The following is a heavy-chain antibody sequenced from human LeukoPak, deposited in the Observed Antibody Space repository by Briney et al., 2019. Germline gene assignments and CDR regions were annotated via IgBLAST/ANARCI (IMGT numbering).Heavy chain of an antibody. CDR1: GGSISSSSYY. V-gene: IGHV4-39*07. CDR2: IYYSGST. J-gene: IGHJ4*02. CDR3: ARVRRIMITFGGVPGDFDY. D-gene: IGHD3-16*01. Sequence: SETLSLTCTVSGGSISSSSYYWGWIRQPPGKGLEWIGSIYYSGSTYYNPSLKSRVTISVDTSKNQFSLKLSSVTAADRAVYYCARVRRIMITFGGVPGDFDYWGQGTLVTVSS.